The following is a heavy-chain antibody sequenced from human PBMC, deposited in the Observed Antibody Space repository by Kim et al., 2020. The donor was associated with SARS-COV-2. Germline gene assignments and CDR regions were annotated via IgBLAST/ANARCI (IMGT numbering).Heavy chain of an antibody. CDR1: GFTFTGYD. V-gene: IGHV3-30*18. D-gene: IGHD2-2*01. J-gene: IGHJ4*02. Sequence: GGSLRLSCAASGFTFTGYDMHWVRQAPGKGLEWVALISTDGGKTNYAGSVKGRFTISRDNSKKTLYLEMNSLTSEDTAVYFCAKDKYAGANGLDSWGQGTLVTVSS. CDR2: ISTDGGKT. CDR3: AKDKYAGANGLDS.